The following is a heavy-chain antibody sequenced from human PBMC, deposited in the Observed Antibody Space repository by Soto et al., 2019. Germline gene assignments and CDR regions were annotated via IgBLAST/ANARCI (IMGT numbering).Heavy chain of an antibody. CDR2: IIPIFGTA. J-gene: IGHJ4*02. V-gene: IGHV1-69*13. CDR1: GGTFSSYA. CDR3: ASSDTAMVTHFDY. Sequence: ASVKVSCTASGGTFSSYAISWVRQAPGQGLEWMGGIIPIFGTANYAQKFQGRVTITADESTSTAYMELSSLRSEDAAVYYCASSDTAMVTHFDYWGQGTLVTVS. D-gene: IGHD5-18*01.